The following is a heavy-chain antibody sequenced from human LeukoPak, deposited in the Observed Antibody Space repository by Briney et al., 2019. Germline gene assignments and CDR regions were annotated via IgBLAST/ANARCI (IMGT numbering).Heavy chain of an antibody. J-gene: IGHJ6*02. CDR3: ARGPMIVGDVLYYYCMDV. CDR2: INHTGST. V-gene: IGHV4-34*01. Sequence: SETLSLTCAVYGGSFSGYYWSWIRQPPGQGLEWIGEINHTGSTNYNPSLKSRVTISVDTSKNQFSLKLSSVTAADTAVYYCARGPMIVGDVLYYYCMDVWGQGTTVTVSS. CDR1: GGSFSGYY. D-gene: IGHD3-22*01.